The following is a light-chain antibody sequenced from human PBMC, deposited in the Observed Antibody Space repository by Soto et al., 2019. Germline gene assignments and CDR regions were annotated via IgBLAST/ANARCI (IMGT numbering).Light chain of an antibody. CDR1: ALPKQY. CDR2: KDS. J-gene: IGLJ1*01. V-gene: IGLV3-25*03. CDR3: QSADSSGTYV. Sequence: SCELTQAPSASVSPGQTARITCSGDALPKQYAYWYQQKPGQAPVLVIYKDSERPSGIPERFSGSSSGTTVTLTISGVQAEDEADYYCQSADSSGTYVFGTGTKLTVL.